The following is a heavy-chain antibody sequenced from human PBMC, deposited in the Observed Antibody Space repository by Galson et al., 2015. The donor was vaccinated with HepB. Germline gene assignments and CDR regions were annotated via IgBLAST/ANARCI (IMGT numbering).Heavy chain of an antibody. CDR3: ARDRTTVTPKRPPGIEYYFDY. CDR1: GFTFSSYW. CDR2: IKQDGSEK. D-gene: IGHD4-17*01. J-gene: IGHJ4*02. V-gene: IGHV3-7*01. Sequence: SLRLSCAASGFTFSSYWMSWVRQAPGKGLEWVANIKQDGSEKYYVDSVKGRFTISRDNAKNSLYLQMNSLRAEETAVYYCARDRTTVTPKRPPGIEYYFDYWGQGTLVTVSS.